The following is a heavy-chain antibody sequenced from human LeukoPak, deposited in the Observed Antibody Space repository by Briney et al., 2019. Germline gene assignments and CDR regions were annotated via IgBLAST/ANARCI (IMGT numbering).Heavy chain of an antibody. V-gene: IGHV3-48*01. Sequence: GRSLRLSCVASGPSFISYNMYWVRQAPGKGPEWVAYITASGTTKYYADSVKGRFAISRDNAKKSLFLQMNSLRAEDTAVYYCVAASAFSSSWRSWGQGTVVTVSS. J-gene: IGHJ5*02. CDR2: ITASGTTK. D-gene: IGHD6-13*01. CDR3: VAASAFSSSWRS. CDR1: GPSFISYN.